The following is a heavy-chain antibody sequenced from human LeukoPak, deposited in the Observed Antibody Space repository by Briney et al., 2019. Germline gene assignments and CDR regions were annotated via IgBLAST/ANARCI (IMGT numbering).Heavy chain of an antibody. CDR2: ISAYNGNT. CDR3: ARQYTGSYFFDY. V-gene: IGHV1-18*01. J-gene: IGHJ4*02. CDR1: GYTFTSYG. Sequence: ASVKVSCKASGYTFTSYGISWVRQAPGQGLEWMGWISAYNGNTNYAQKFQGRVTMARDTSISTAYMELSGLRSDDTAVYYCARQYTGSYFFDYWGQGTLVTVSS. D-gene: IGHD1-26*01.